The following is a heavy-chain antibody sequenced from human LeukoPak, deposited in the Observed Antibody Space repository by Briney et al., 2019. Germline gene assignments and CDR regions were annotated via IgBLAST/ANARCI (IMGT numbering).Heavy chain of an antibody. D-gene: IGHD2-2*01. CDR2: INPKSGGR. J-gene: IGHJ4*02. V-gene: IGHV1-2*02. CDR3: ATGERLVPTAMWFDY. Sequence: ASVKVSCKASGYTFTDYYMHWVRQAPGQGLEWMGWINPKSGGRSYAQRFQGRVTMTRDTSISTAYMELSRLRSDDTAVYYCATGERLVPTAMWFDYWGQGTLVTVSS. CDR1: GYTFTDYY.